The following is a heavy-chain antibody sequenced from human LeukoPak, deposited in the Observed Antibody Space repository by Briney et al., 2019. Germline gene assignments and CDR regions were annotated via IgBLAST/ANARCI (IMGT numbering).Heavy chain of an antibody. CDR1: GFTFSSYA. V-gene: IGHV3-23*01. CDR2: ISGRGDRT. Sequence: PGGSLRLSCAASGFTFSSYAMSWVRQAPGKGLEWVSAISGRGDRTYYADSVKGRFTISRDNSKNTLYLQMNSLGAEDTAVYYCAKEQSSSGFFDYWGQGTLVTVSS. D-gene: IGHD6-6*01. J-gene: IGHJ4*02. CDR3: AKEQSSSGFFDY.